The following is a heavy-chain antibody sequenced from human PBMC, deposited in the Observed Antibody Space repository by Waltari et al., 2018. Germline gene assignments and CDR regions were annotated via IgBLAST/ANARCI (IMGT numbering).Heavy chain of an antibody. D-gene: IGHD6-13*01. V-gene: IGHV3-30*18. CDR3: AKDRAAGFDY. CDR1: GFTFSSYG. CDR2: ISYDGSNK. Sequence: QVQLVESGGGVVQPGRSLRLSCAVSGFTFSSYGMHWVRQAPGKGLGWVAVISYDGSNKYYADSVKGRFTISRDNSKNTLYLQMNSLRAEDTAVYYCAKDRAAGFDYWGQGTLVTVSS. J-gene: IGHJ4*02.